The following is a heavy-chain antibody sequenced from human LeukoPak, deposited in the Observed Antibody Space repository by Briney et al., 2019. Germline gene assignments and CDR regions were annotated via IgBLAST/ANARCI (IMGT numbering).Heavy chain of an antibody. CDR3: AMTGDGYNNGGDY. V-gene: IGHV3-23*01. CDR1: GFTFNNYA. D-gene: IGHD5-24*01. Sequence: GGSLRLSCAASGFTFNNYAMSWVRQAPGKGLEWVSAISRSGGSTYYADSVKGRFTISRDNSKNTLYLQMNSLRAEDTAVYYCAMTGDGYNNGGDYWGQGTLVTVSS. J-gene: IGHJ4*02. CDR2: ISRSGGST.